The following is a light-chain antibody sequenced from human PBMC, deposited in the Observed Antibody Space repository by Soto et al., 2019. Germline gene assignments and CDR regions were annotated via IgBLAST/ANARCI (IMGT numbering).Light chain of an antibody. V-gene: IGLV4-60*03. J-gene: IGLJ3*02. Sequence: QSVLTQSSSASASLGSSVKLTCTLSSGHSSYIIAWHQQQPGKAPRYLMKLEGSGSYNKGSGVPDRFSGSSSGADRYLTISNLQSEDEADYYCAAWDDTLNGQVFGGGTQLTVL. CDR2: LEGSGSY. CDR1: SGHSSYI. CDR3: AAWDDTLNGQV.